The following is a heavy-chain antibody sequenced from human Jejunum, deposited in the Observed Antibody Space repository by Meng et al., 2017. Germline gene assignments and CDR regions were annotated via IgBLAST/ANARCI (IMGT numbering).Heavy chain of an antibody. CDR2: IIPLFGTV. CDR1: G. CDR3: ARLAGGGNSFVHEAY. J-gene: IGHJ4*02. D-gene: IGHD4-23*01. V-gene: IGHV1-69*06. Sequence: QVQLVQSGAEVKKPGASVKVSCKASGQGLEWMGGIIPLFGTVNYAQKFQGRVTFTADKSTSTAYMELSSLKSEDTAVYFCARLAGGGNSFVHEAYWGQGTLVTVSS.